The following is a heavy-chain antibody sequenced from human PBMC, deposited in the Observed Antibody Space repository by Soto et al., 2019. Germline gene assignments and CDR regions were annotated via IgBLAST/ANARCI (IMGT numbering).Heavy chain of an antibody. J-gene: IGHJ4*02. CDR2: IWYDGSNK. CDR3: ARDRLSGYDSEGLDY. D-gene: IGHD5-12*01. CDR1: GFTFSSYG. V-gene: IGHV3-33*01. Sequence: GGSLRLSCAASGFTFSSYGMHWVRQAPGKGLEWVAVIWYDGSNKYYADSVKGRFTISRDNSKNTLYLQMNSLRAEDTAVYYCARDRLSGYDSEGLDYWGQGTLVPSPQ.